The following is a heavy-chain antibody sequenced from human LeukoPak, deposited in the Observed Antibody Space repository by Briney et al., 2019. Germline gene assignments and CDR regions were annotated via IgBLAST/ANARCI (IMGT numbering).Heavy chain of an antibody. CDR1: GGTFSSYA. V-gene: IGHV1-69*05. D-gene: IGHD6-13*01. Sequence: GASVKVSCKASGGTFSSYAISWVRQAPGQGLEWMGRIIPIFGTANYAQKFQGRVTITTDESTSTAYMELSGLRSEDTAVYYCARAQPKGYSSSWYDYWGQETLVTVSS. CDR3: ARAQPKGYSSSWYDY. CDR2: IIPIFGTA. J-gene: IGHJ4*02.